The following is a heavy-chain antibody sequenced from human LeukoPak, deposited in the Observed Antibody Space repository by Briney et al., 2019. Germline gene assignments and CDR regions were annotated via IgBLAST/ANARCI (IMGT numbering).Heavy chain of an antibody. Sequence: PGGSLRLSCAASGFTFSPYSFNWVRQAPGKGLEWVSSISSSSSYIYYADSVKGRFTISRDNAKNSLYLQMNSLRAEDTAVYYCARGETTNPSDYWGQGTLVTVSS. CDR2: ISSSSSYI. J-gene: IGHJ4*02. CDR1: GFTFSPYS. D-gene: IGHD1-14*01. CDR3: ARGETTNPSDY. V-gene: IGHV3-21*01.